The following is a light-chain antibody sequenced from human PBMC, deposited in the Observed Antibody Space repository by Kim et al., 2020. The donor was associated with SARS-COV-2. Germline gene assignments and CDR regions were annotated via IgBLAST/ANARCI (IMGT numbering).Light chain of an antibody. CDR2: GKN. CDR3: NSRDSSGNHLGV. J-gene: IGLJ1*01. Sequence: SSELTQDPAVSVALGQTVRITCQGDSLRNYYASWYQQKPGQAPVLVIYGKNNRPSGIPDRFSGPSSGNTASMTITGAQAEDEADYYCNSRDSSGNHLGVFGTGTKVTVL. CDR1: SLRNYY. V-gene: IGLV3-19*01.